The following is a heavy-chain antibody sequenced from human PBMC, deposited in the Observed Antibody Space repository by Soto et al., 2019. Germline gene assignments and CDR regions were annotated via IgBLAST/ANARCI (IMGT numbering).Heavy chain of an antibody. Sequence: KPSETLSLTCAVYGGSFSGYYWSWIRQPPGKGLEWIGEINHSGSTNYNPSLKSRVTILVDTSKNQFSLKLSSVTAADTAVYYCARGRTVRNYADDSSDYFYFFDYWGQGTQVTVSS. CDR3: ARGRTVRNYADDSSDYFYFFDY. J-gene: IGHJ4*02. D-gene: IGHD3-22*01. CDR2: INHSGST. V-gene: IGHV4-34*01. CDR1: GGSFSGYY.